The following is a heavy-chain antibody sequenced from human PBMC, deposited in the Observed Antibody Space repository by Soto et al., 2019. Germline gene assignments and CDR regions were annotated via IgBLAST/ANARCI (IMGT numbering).Heavy chain of an antibody. V-gene: IGHV4-4*02. CDR1: GDSISSDKW. D-gene: IGHD2-21*02. CDR2: IYHSGRT. Sequence: QVQLQESGPGLVKPSGTLSLTCAVSGDSISSDKWWSWVRQPPGKGLEWIGEIYHSGRTNCNPSLKSRVTMSVEKSRNQFSLALSSMTAAGTAVYYCAGGGDWKFDYWGQGSLVTVSS. J-gene: IGHJ4*02. CDR3: AGGGDWKFDY.